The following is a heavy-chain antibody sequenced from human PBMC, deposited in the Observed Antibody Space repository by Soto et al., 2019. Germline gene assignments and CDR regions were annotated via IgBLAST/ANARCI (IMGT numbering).Heavy chain of an antibody. CDR1: GDSISGFD. J-gene: IGHJ5*02. Sequence: SETLYLTCTVSGDSISGFDMSWSRKSVGEGLEWIGRIYATGTTDYNHSLKSRVMMSVDTYKKQFSLKLRSVTAADTAVYYCVRDVTKTLRDWFDPWGQGISVTVSS. CDR2: IYATGTT. V-gene: IGHV4-4*07. CDR3: VRDVTKTLRDWFDP. D-gene: IGHD4-4*01.